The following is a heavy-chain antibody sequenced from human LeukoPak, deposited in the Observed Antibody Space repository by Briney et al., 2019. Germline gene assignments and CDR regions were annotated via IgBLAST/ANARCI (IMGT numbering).Heavy chain of an antibody. CDR1: GFTVSSNY. CDR2: IYSGGST. Sequence: GGSLRLSCAASGFTVSSNYMSWVRQAPGKGLEWVSVIYSGGSTYYADSVKGRFTISRDNSKNTLYLQMNSLRAEDTAVYYCARDFYAAVAGTAGFDYWGQGTLVTVSS. V-gene: IGHV3-53*01. J-gene: IGHJ4*02. CDR3: ARDFYAAVAGTAGFDY. D-gene: IGHD6-19*01.